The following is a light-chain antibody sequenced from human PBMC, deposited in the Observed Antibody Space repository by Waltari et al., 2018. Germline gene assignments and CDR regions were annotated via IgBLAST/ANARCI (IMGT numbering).Light chain of an antibody. CDR3: QQYNHYPYT. CDR1: QTVDRW. J-gene: IGKJ2*01. CDR2: QAS. Sequence: DIQMTQSPSTLSASVGDRVTLTCRASQTVDRWLAWYQQKPTKAPKFLIYQASYLGSGVPSRFSGRGSGTEFTLTIAGLESDDFGTYYCQQYNHYPYTFGQGTKVEI. V-gene: IGKV1-5*03.